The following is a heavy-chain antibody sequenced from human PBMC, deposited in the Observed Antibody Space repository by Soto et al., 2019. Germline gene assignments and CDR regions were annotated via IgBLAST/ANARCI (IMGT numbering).Heavy chain of an antibody. V-gene: IGHV4-30-4*01. D-gene: IGHD2-21*02. CDR1: GASIRSTDYY. Sequence: PSETLSLTCTVSGASIRSTDYYWSRIRQAPGKGWEWIGYVYYTGSTYYNPSLMSRLTISVDTSKNQFSLKLTSVTAAETAVYYCVRTAREGAVAPHWFDRWGQGTQVTVSS. CDR2: VYYTGST. CDR3: VRTAREGAVAPHWFDR. J-gene: IGHJ5*02.